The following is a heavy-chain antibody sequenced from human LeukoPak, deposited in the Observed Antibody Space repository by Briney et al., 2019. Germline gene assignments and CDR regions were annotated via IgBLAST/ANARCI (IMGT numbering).Heavy chain of an antibody. CDR1: VLSLSTSGGD. Sequence: ESGPTLVKPTRTLTVTRTLSVLSLSTSGGDGGWIRQPPRKALELLALTYWDDDKRYSPSLKSRLTITNDTYKFQLVLTLTNMDPVDTATYYCAHGRKGRPRWFDPWGQGTLVTVSS. J-gene: IGHJ5*02. CDR2: TYWDDDK. CDR3: AHGRKGRPRWFDP. V-gene: IGHV2-5*02.